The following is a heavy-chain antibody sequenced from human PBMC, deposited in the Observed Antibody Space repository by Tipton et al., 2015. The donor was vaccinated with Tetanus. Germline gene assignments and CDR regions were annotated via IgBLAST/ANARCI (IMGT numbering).Heavy chain of an antibody. Sequence: LRLSCSVSGGSVNSGTYYWSWIRQPPGKGLEWLGDIYYGGVTQYNPSLESRVTISMDTSKNQVSLRLTSVTAADTAVYSCAGGLVRWHEPWGRGTLVTVSS. V-gene: IGHV4-61*01. CDR1: GGSVNSGTYY. CDR2: IYYGGVT. CDR3: AGGLVRWHEP. J-gene: IGHJ5*02. D-gene: IGHD3-10*01.